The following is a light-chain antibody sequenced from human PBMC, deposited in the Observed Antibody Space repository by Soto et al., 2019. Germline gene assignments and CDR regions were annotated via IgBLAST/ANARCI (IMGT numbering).Light chain of an antibody. CDR3: CSYAGSYTLMV. CDR2: DVS. J-gene: IGLJ3*02. Sequence: QSALTQPRSVSGSPGQSVTISCTGTSSDVGGYNYVSWYQQHPGKAPKLMIYDVSKRPSGVPDRFSGSKSGNTASLTISGLQAEDEADYYGCSYAGSYTLMVFGGGTKLTVL. CDR1: SSDVGGYNY. V-gene: IGLV2-11*01.